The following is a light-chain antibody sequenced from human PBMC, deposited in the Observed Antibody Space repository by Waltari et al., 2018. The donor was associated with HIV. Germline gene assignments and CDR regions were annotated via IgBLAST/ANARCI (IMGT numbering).Light chain of an antibody. CDR1: TSDVGAYNF. Sequence: QSALTQPPSVSGSPGQSVTISCTGTTSDVGAYNFVSWYQQHPGKAPKVLIYDVSKRPSGVPDRFSGSKSGNTASLTISGLQADDEADYYCCSYAGSYTWVFGGGTKLTVL. CDR3: CSYAGSYTWV. CDR2: DVS. V-gene: IGLV2-11*01. J-gene: IGLJ3*02.